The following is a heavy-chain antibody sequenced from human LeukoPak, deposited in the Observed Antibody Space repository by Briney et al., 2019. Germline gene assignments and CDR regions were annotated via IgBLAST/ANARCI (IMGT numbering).Heavy chain of an antibody. CDR3: ARHRPHDPGDY. CDR1: GSTVSSNY. CDR2: IYTGGST. V-gene: IGHV3-66*04. Sequence: GGSLRSSCAASGSTVSSNYMSWVRQAPGRGLEWVSVIYTGGSTFYADSVKGRVTISRDNSTNTLYLQLNSLRAEDTAVYYCARHRPHDPGDYWGQRTLVTVSS. J-gene: IGHJ4*02. D-gene: IGHD1-14*01.